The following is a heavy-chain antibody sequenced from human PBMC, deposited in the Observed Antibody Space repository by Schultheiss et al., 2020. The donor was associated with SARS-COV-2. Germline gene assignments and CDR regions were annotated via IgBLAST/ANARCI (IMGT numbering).Heavy chain of an antibody. Sequence: ASVKVSCKASGYTFTGYYMHWVRQAPGQGLEWMGWINPNSGGTNYAQKFQGRVTMTRDTSIVTAYMELSRLRSDDTAVYYCARGTDIVVVPAASGWFDPWGQGGLITVAS. CDR1: GYTFTGYY. V-gene: IGHV1-2*02. J-gene: IGHJ5*02. CDR2: INPNSGGT. D-gene: IGHD2-2*01. CDR3: ARGTDIVVVPAASGWFDP.